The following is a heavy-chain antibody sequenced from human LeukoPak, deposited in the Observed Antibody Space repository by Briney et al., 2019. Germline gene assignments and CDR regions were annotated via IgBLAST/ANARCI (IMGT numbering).Heavy chain of an antibody. CDR2: IYYSGST. D-gene: IGHD2-2*01. J-gene: IGHJ6*02. Sequence: MASETLSLTCTVSGGSISSSSYYWGWIRQPPGKGLEWIGSIYYSGSTYYNPSLKSRVTISVDTSKNQFSLKLSSVTAADTAVYYCARHVPAASYYYYGMDVWGQGTTVTVSS. CDR3: ARHVPAASYYYYGMDV. CDR1: GGSISSSSYY. V-gene: IGHV4-39*01.